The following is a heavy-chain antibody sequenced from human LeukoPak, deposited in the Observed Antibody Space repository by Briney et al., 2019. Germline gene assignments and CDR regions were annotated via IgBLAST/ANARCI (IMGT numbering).Heavy chain of an antibody. D-gene: IGHD5-18*01. Sequence: ASVKVSCKASGGTFSTYAINWVRQATGQGLEWMGWMNPNSGNTGYAQKFQGRVTMTRNTSISTAYMELSSLRSEDTAVYYCARGGYSPNYYYYGMDVWGQGTTVTVSS. CDR3: ARGGYSPNYYYYGMDV. V-gene: IGHV1-8*02. CDR1: GGTFSTYA. J-gene: IGHJ6*02. CDR2: MNPNSGNT.